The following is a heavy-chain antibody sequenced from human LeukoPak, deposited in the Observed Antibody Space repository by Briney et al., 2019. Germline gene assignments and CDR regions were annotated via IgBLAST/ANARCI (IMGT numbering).Heavy chain of an antibody. CDR2: ISAYNGNT. J-gene: IGHJ5*02. CDR1: GYTFTSYG. Sequence: ASVKVSCKASGYTFTSYGISWVRQAPGQGLEWMGWISAYNGNTNYAQKFQGRVTMTRSTSISTAYMELSSLRSEDTAVYYCARRSDHYDSSSYYHWGQGTLVTVSS. V-gene: IGHV1-18*01. CDR3: ARRSDHYDSSSYYH. D-gene: IGHD3-22*01.